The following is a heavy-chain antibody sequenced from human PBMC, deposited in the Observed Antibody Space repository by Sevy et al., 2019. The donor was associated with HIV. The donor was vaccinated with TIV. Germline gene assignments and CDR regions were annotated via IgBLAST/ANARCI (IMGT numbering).Heavy chain of an antibody. J-gene: IGHJ6*02. CDR3: ARDLGYCSSTSCYPYYYYGMDV. Sequence: SETLSLTCTVSDGSISSYYLSWIRQPAGKGLEWIGRIYTSGSTNYNPSLKSRVTMSVDTSTNQFSLKLSSVTAADTAVYYCARDLGYCSSTSCYPYYYYGMDVWGQGTTVTVSS. D-gene: IGHD2-2*01. CDR2: IYTSGST. V-gene: IGHV4-4*07. CDR1: DGSISSYY.